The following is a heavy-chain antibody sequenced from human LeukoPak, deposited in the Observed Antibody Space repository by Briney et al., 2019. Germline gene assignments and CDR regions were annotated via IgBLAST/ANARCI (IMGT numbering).Heavy chain of an antibody. Sequence: PGGSLRLSCAASGFTFSSYAMHWVRQAPGKGLEWVAVISYDGSNKYYADSVKGRFTISRDNSKNTLYLQMNSLRAEDTAVYYCAKQGFLEWLLTQYYFDYWGQGTLVTVSS. V-gene: IGHV3-30-3*02. CDR3: AKQGFLEWLLTQYYFDY. J-gene: IGHJ4*02. CDR2: ISYDGSNK. D-gene: IGHD3-3*01. CDR1: GFTFSSYA.